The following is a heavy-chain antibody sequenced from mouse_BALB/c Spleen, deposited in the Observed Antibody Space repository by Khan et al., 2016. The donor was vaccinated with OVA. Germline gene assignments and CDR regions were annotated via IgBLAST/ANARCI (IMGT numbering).Heavy chain of an antibody. CDR3: ARAYYRYDGYYAMDY. J-gene: IGHJ4*01. Sequence: QVQLQQSGPGLVAPSQSLSITCTVSGFSLSRYNIHWVRQPPGKGLEWLGMIWGGGGTDYNSTLKSRLSISKDNSKSQVFLKMNILQTDDTAMYYGARAYYRYDGYYAMDYWGQGTSVTVSS. CDR1: GFSLSRYN. CDR2: IWGGGGT. V-gene: IGHV2-6-4*01. D-gene: IGHD2-14*01.